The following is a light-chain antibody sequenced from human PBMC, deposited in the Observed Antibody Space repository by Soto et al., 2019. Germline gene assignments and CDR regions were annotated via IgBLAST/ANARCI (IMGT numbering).Light chain of an antibody. V-gene: IGKV3-20*01. J-gene: IGKJ1*01. CDR2: GAS. CDR3: QQYGSSPLT. CDR1: QSVSGDY. Sequence: EIVLTQSPGTLSLSPGERATLSSRASQSVSGDYLVWYQQKPGQAPRLLIYGASYRATGIPDRFSGSGSGTDFTLTISRLEPEDFAVYYCQQYGSSPLTFGQGTKVEIK.